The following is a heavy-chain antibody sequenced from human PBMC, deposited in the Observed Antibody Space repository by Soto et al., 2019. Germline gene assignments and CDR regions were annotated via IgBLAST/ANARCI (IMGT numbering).Heavy chain of an antibody. J-gene: IGHJ6*02. Sequence: SETLSLTCTVSGGSISSGGYYWSWIRQHPGKGLEWIGYVYYSVSTYYNPSLKSLVTISVDTSKNQFSLKLSSVTAADTAVYYCARGGARRYCSSTSCYYVRSTRNVYYYYGMDVWGQGTTVTVSS. D-gene: IGHD2-2*01. CDR3: ARGGARRYCSSTSCYYVRSTRNVYYYYGMDV. CDR1: GGSISSGGYY. V-gene: IGHV4-31*01. CDR2: VYYSVST.